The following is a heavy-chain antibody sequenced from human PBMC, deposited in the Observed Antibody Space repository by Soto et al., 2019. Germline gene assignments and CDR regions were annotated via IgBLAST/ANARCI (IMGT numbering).Heavy chain of an antibody. CDR3: AKEMSFGRPYDY. Sequence: GGSLRLSCAASGFTFSSYAISWVRQAPGKGLEWVSAISDTGGSTYYADFVKGRFTISRDNSQNTLYLQMNSLGAEDTAVYYCAKEMSFGRPYDYWGQGTLVTVSS. D-gene: IGHD3-3*01. CDR1: GFTFSSYA. V-gene: IGHV3-23*01. J-gene: IGHJ4*02. CDR2: ISDTGGST.